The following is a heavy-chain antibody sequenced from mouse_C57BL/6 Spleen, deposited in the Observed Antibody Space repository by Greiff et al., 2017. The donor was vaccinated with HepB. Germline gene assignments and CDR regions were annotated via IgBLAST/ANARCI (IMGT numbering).Heavy chain of an antibody. Sequence: VQLQQSGAELVKPGASVKLSCKASGYTFTSYWMHWVKQRPGQGLEWIGMIHPNSGSTNYNEKFKSKATLTVDKSSSTAYMQLSSLTSEDSAFYYCERGWDDGSSWFAYWGQGTLVTVSA. J-gene: IGHJ3*01. CDR2: IHPNSGST. CDR3: ERGWDDGSSWFAY. D-gene: IGHD2-3*01. CDR1: GYTFTSYW. V-gene: IGHV1-64*01.